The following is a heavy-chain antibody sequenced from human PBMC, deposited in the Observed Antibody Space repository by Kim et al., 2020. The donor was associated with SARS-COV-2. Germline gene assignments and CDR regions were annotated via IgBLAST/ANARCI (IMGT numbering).Heavy chain of an antibody. J-gene: IGHJ6*02. CDR2: IIPIFGTA. Sequence: SVKVSCKASGGTFSSYAISWVRQAPGQGLEWMGGIIPIFGTANYAQKFQGRVTITADESTSTAYMELSSLRSEDTAVYYCARVWGNWNDGDYYYYGMDVWGQGTTVTVSS. V-gene: IGHV1-69*13. CDR3: ARVWGNWNDGDYYYYGMDV. D-gene: IGHD1-20*01. CDR1: GGTFSSYA.